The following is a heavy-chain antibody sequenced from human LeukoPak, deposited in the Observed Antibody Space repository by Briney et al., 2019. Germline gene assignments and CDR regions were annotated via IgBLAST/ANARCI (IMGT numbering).Heavy chain of an antibody. CDR3: ARGVKYSSSWEAFDY. V-gene: IGHV3-33*01. D-gene: IGHD6-6*01. Sequence: PGGSLRLSCAASGFTFSSYGMHWVRQAPGKGLEWVAVIWYDGSNKYYADSVKGRFTISRDNSKNTLYLQMNSLRAEDTAVYYCARGVKYSSSWEAFDYWGQGTLVTVSS. CDR1: GFTFSSYG. CDR2: IWYDGSNK. J-gene: IGHJ4*02.